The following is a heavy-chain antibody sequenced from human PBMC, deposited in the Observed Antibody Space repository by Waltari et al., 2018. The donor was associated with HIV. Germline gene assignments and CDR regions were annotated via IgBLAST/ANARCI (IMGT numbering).Heavy chain of an antibody. CDR3: AKFRGSGSDY. CDR2: ISGSGGST. D-gene: IGHD3-10*01. CDR1: GFTFEGYA. Sequence: EVQLLESGGGLVQPGGSLRISCAASGFTFEGYAMTWVRLAPGKGLEWVSGISGSGGSTFYADSVKGRFAISRDNSKNTLYLQMNTLRAEDTAVYYCAKFRGSGSDYWGQGAQVTVSS. V-gene: IGHV3-23*01. J-gene: IGHJ4*02.